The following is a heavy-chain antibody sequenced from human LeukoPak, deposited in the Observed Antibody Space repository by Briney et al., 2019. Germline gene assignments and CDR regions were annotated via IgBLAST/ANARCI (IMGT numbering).Heavy chain of an antibody. CDR3: ASIAVAETDSDY. CDR2: IYYSGST. Sequence: SETLSLTCTVSGDSISRDYWSWIRQPPGKGLEWIGYIYYSGSTNYNPSLKGRVTISVDTSKNQFSLKLSSVTAADTAVYYCASIAVAETDSDYWGQGTLVTVSS. D-gene: IGHD6-19*01. CDR1: GDSISRDY. V-gene: IGHV4-59*01. J-gene: IGHJ4*02.